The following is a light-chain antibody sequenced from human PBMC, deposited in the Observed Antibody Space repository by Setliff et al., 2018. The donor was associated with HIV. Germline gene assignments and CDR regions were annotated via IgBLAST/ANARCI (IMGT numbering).Light chain of an antibody. CDR2: EVT. CDR1: SSDVGSYNL. Sequence: QSVLSQPASVSGSPGQSITISCTGSSSDVGSYNLVSWYQQHPGKAPKLMNYEVTERPSGVSNRFSGSKSATTASLTISGLQAEDEADYYCCSYAGSSTYVFGTGTKVTVL. CDR3: CSYAGSSTYV. J-gene: IGLJ1*01. V-gene: IGLV2-23*02.